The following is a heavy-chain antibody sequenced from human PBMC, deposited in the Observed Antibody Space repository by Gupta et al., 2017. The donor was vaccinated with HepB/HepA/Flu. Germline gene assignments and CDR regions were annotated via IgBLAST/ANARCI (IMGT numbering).Heavy chain of an antibody. J-gene: IGHJ4*02. CDR3: AKGLRGYCSGVWCYPVDY. V-gene: IGHV3-23*01. D-gene: IGHD2-15*01. CDR2: SSGVESGP. CDR1: GFTFSSYA. Sequence: EVHLLESGGCLLPPGGSLRLSCAASGFTFSSYAMGWVRQAPGTGLEWVSASSGVESGPCHAESVRGRFTISRDNSRNSLYLQMKSLRAEDTAIYYCAKGLRGYCSGVWCYPVDYWGQGTRVTGSS.